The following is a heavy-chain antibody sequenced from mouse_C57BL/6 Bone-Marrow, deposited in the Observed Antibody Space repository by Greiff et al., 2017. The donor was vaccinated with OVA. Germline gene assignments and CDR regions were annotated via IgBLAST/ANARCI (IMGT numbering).Heavy chain of an antibody. CDR3: ARGRGWLLAD. CDR2: IYPGDGDT. J-gene: IGHJ3*01. CDR1: GYAFSSYW. V-gene: IGHV1-80*01. Sequence: VQLQQSGAELVKPGASVKISCKASGYAFSSYWMNWVTQRPGKGLELIGQIYPGDGDTNYNGKFKGKATLTADKSSSTSYMQLSSLTSEDSAVYFCARGRGWLLADWGQGTLVTVSA. D-gene: IGHD2-3*01.